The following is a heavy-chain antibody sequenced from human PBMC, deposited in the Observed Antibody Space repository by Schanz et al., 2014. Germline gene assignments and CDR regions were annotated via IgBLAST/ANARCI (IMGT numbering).Heavy chain of an antibody. D-gene: IGHD3-16*01. Sequence: EVQLVESGGGLIQPGGSLRLSCAASGFNVSGNFMSWVRQAPGKGLEWVANMNQDGSVKNYVDSVKGRFTISRDNAKNSLYLQMNSLRAEDTAVYYCARGTPFLCDYWGQGTLVTVSS. J-gene: IGHJ4*02. V-gene: IGHV3-7*01. CDR3: ARGTPFLCDY. CDR2: MNQDGSVK. CDR1: GFNVSGNF.